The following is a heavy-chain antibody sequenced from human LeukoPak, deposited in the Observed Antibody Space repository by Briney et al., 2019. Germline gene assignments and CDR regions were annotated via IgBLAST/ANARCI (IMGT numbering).Heavy chain of an antibody. CDR2: IYYSGST. D-gene: IGHD3-22*01. CDR1: GGSISSYY. Sequence: SETLSLTCTVSGGSISSYYWSWIRQPPGKGLEWIGYIYYSGSTNYNPSLKSRVTISVDTSKSQSSLKLSSVTAADTAVYYCARRAHDSSGYYYNYWGQGTLVTVSS. V-gene: IGHV4-59*08. J-gene: IGHJ4*02. CDR3: ARRAHDSSGYYYNY.